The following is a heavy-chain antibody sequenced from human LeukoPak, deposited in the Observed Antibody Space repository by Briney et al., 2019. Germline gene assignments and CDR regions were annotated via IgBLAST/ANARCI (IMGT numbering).Heavy chain of an antibody. CDR1: GGSISSSSYY. CDR2: IYYSGST. Sequence: PSETLSLTCTVSGGSISSSSYYWGWIRQPPGKGLEWIGSIYYSGSTYYNPSLKSRVTISVDTSKNQFSLKLSSVTAADTAVYYCARRAGAAAGYYYNMDVWGKGTTVTISS. D-gene: IGHD6-13*01. CDR3: ARRAGAAAGYYYNMDV. V-gene: IGHV4-39*01. J-gene: IGHJ6*03.